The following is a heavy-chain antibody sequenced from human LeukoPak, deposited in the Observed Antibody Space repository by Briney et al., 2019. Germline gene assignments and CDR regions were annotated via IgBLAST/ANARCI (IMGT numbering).Heavy chain of an antibody. J-gene: IGHJ3*02. V-gene: IGHV3-33*01. CDR2: IWFDGSNK. CDR1: GFTFSSYG. CDR3: ARGKEQQLYAFDI. D-gene: IGHD6-13*01. Sequence: GGALRLSCAASGFTFSSYGMHWVRQAPGKGLEWVAVIWFDGSNKYYADSVKGRFTISRDNSKNTLYLQMNRLRAEDTAVYYCARGKEQQLYAFDIWGQGTMVTVSS.